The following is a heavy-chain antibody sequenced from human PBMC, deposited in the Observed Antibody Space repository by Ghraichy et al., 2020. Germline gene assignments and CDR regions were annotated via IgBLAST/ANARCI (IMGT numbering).Heavy chain of an antibody. CDR1: GFTFSDYA. Sequence: GGSLRLSCAASGFTFSDYAMHWIRQAPGKGLEWVSVISYYGNNQYYADSVKGRFTLSRDNSKNTLSLHMNSLTAEDTAVYYCARGGYYDVNKYYTFHYWGQGTLVTVSS. CDR2: ISYYGNNQ. J-gene: IGHJ4*02. D-gene: IGHD3-16*01. CDR3: ARGGYYDVNKYYTFHY. V-gene: IGHV3-30*04.